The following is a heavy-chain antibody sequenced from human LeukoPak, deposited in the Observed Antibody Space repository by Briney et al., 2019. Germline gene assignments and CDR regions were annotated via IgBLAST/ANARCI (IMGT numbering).Heavy chain of an antibody. CDR2: ISYDGNNE. Sequence: GGSLRLSCAAPRFSFSSYALHWVRQAPGKGLEWVAVISYDGNNEYYADSVKGRFTISRDNSKNTLYLQMNSLRPEDTAVYYCARTLLEVNPFDNWGQGTLVIVSS. D-gene: IGHD3-22*01. CDR1: RFSFSSYA. CDR3: ARTLLEVNPFDN. V-gene: IGHV3-30*04. J-gene: IGHJ4*02.